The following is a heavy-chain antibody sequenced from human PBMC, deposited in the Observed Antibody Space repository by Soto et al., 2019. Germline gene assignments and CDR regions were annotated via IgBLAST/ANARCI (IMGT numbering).Heavy chain of an antibody. CDR2: IVVGSGNT. V-gene: IGHV1-58*01. J-gene: IGHJ3*02. CDR1: GFTFTSSA. Sequence: GAAVKVSCKASGFTFTSSAVQWVRQARGQRLEWIGWIVVGSGNTNYAQKFQERVTITRDMSTSTAYMELSSLRSEDTAVYYCAADPRDQTHYYDSSGYYRALDAFDIWGQGTMVTVSS. D-gene: IGHD3-22*01. CDR3: AADPRDQTHYYDSSGYYRALDAFDI.